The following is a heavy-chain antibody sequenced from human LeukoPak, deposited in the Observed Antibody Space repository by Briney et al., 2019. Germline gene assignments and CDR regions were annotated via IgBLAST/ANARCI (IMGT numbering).Heavy chain of an antibody. CDR1: GLTFRNYG. D-gene: IGHD2-2*01. CDR2: IYSGGGTTK. J-gene: IGHJ2*01. CDR3: VVILVPGGVWHFDL. Sequence: HPGTPLRLSCVASGLTFRNYGFHWVRQAPGKGLEWVAIIYSGGGTTKYYAESVKDQFTITRDDSKDTLYLQMNSLGAEDTAVYYCVVILVPGGVWHFDLWGRGTLVTVSS. V-gene: IGHV3-33*03.